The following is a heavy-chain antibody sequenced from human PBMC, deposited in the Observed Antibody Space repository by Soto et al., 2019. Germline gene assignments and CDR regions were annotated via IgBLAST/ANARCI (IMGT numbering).Heavy chain of an antibody. J-gene: IGHJ4*02. Sequence: GASVKVSCKASGGTFNNFAISWVRQAPGQGLEWLGGMIPIFSPPTYAQKFQGRVTFTADESTRSAYMELNTLTFGDTAIYFCATPDPDTSGWHWDIWGQGTLVTVSS. V-gene: IGHV1-69*13. D-gene: IGHD6-19*01. CDR3: ATPDPDTSGWHWDI. CDR1: GGTFNNFA. CDR2: MIPIFSPP.